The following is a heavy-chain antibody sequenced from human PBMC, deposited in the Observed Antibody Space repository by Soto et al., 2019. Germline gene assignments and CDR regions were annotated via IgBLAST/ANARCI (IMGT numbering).Heavy chain of an antibody. V-gene: IGHV4-61*01. CDR2: IFYSGNT. D-gene: IGHD1-26*01. CDR3: AGAWWELPDAFDI. Sequence: SETLSLTCNVSGASVTNDLYFWNWLRQSPGTGLEWLGSIFYSGNTNLNPSLEGRLTMSISTSKNQFSLQLTSVTAADTAVYYCAGAWWELPDAFDIWGQGTMVTVSS. J-gene: IGHJ3*02. CDR1: GASVTNDLYF.